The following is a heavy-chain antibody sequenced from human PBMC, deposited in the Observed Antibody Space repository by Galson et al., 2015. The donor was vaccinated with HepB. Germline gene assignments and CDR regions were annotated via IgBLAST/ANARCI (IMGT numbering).Heavy chain of an antibody. Sequence: SLRLSCAASGFTFSSYGMHWVRQAPGKGLEWVAVIWYDGSNKYYADSVKGRFTISRDNSKNTLYLQMNSLRAEDTAVYYCARSHLGPRRRYFDYWGQGTLVTVSS. J-gene: IGHJ4*02. CDR3: ARSHLGPRRRYFDY. CDR2: IWYDGSNK. CDR1: GFTFSSYG. V-gene: IGHV3-33*01. D-gene: IGHD1-26*01.